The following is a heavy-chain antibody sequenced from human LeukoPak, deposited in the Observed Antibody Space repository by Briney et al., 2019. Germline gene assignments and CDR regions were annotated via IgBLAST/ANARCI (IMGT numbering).Heavy chain of an antibody. D-gene: IGHD1-26*01. J-gene: IGHJ4*02. CDR1: GGSISGYY. CDR2: VYYSGRT. CDR3: AREGGSGSSWGLNYFDY. Sequence: SETLSLTCSVSGGSISGYYWTWIRQSPGKGLEWIGYVYYSGRTNYNPSLKSRVTMSVDTSKNQFSLKLSSVTAADTAVYYCAREGGSGSSWGLNYFDYWGQGTLVAVSS. V-gene: IGHV4-59*01.